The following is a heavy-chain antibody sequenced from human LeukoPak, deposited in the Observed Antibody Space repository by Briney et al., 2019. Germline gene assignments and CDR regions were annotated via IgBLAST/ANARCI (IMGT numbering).Heavy chain of an antibody. V-gene: IGHV3-15*01. D-gene: IGHD1-26*01. J-gene: IGHJ4*02. CDR3: TTRGGSFSIFDY. CDR2: IKSKTDGGTT. Sequence: PGGSLRLSCAASGFTFSNTWMSWVRQAPGKGLEWVGRIKSKTDGGTTDYAAPVKGRFTISRDDSKNTLYLQMNSLKTEDTAVYYCTTRGGSFSIFDYWGQGTLVTVSS. CDR1: GFTFSNTW.